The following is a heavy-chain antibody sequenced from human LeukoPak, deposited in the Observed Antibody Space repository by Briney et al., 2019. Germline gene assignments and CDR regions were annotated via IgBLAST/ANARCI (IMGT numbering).Heavy chain of an antibody. J-gene: IGHJ4*02. CDR3: AREQSMTTIVYGGFDY. CDR2: INPSGGST. CDR1: GCTFTSYY. Sequence: GASVKVSCKASGCTFTSYYMHWVRQAPGQGLEWMGIINPSGGSTSYAQKFQGRVTMTRDMSTSTVYMELSSLRSEDTAVYYCAREQSMTTIVYGGFDYWGQGTLVTVSS. V-gene: IGHV1-46*01. D-gene: IGHD4-23*01.